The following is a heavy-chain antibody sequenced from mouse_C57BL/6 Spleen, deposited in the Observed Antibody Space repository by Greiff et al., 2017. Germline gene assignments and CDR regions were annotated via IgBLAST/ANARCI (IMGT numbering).Heavy chain of an antibody. D-gene: IGHD2-2*01. J-gene: IGHJ2*01. CDR3: ARAFSTMVTTGYYFDY. Sequence: EVKLMESEGGLVQPGSSMKLFCTASGFTFSDYYMAWVRQVPEKGLEWVANINYDGSSTYYLDSLKSRFIISRDNAKNILYLQMSSLKSEDTATYYCARAFSTMVTTGYYFDYWGQGTTLTVSS. CDR2: INYDGSST. V-gene: IGHV5-16*01. CDR1: GFTFSDYY.